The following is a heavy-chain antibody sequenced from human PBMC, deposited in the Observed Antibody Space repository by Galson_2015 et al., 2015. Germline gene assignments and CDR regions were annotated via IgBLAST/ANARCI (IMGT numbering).Heavy chain of an antibody. D-gene: IGHD6-13*01. CDR1: GNTFTSYY. V-gene: IGHV1-46*01. J-gene: IGHJ5*02. CDR3: ATGGSSSWYGDRFDP. Sequence: SVKVSCKASGNTFTSYYMHWVRQAPGQGLEWMGIINPSGGRTSYAQKFEGRVTMSRDTSTSTVYMELSSLGSEDTAVYYCATGGSSSWYGDRFDPWGQGTLVTVSS. CDR2: INPSGGRT.